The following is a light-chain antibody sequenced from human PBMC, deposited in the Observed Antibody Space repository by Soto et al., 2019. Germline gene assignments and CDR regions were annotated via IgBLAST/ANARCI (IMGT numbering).Light chain of an antibody. CDR1: QDISNY. V-gene: IGKV1-33*01. Sequence: DIQMTQSPSSLSASVGDRVTITCQASQDISNYLNWYQQKPGKAPKLLIYDASNLETGVPSRFTGSASGTDCTFTISSLYPEDIATYLCHQYDTLFFTFCPVVKLDIK. J-gene: IGKJ3*01. CDR3: HQYDTLFFT. CDR2: DAS.